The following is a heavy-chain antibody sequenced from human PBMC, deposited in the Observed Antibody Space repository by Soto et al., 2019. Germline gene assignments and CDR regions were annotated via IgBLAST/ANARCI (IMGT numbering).Heavy chain of an antibody. D-gene: IGHD2-2*01. CDR2: IYYSGST. J-gene: IGHJ6*02. CDR3: ARGVVVPAAIRPYYYGMDV. CDR1: GGSISSGDYY. Sequence: PSETLSLTCTVSGGSISSGDYYWSWIRQPPGKGLEWIGYIYYSGSTYYNPSLKSRVTISVDTSKNQFSLKLSSVTAADTAMYYCARGVVVPAAIRPYYYGMDVWGQGTTVTVSS. V-gene: IGHV4-30-4*01.